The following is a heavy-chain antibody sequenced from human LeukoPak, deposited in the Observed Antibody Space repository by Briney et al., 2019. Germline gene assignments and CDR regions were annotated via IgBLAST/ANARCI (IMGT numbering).Heavy chain of an antibody. J-gene: IGHJ4*02. CDR3: AKGQQQLIDY. CDR1: GFTFSSYA. Sequence: GGSLRLSCAASGFTFSSYAMRWVRQAPGKGLEWVAFIRYDGTSKYYADSVRGRFTISRDNSKNTLYLQMNSLRAEDTAVYYCAKGQQQLIDYWGQGTLVTVSS. V-gene: IGHV3-30*02. CDR2: IRYDGTSK. D-gene: IGHD6-13*01.